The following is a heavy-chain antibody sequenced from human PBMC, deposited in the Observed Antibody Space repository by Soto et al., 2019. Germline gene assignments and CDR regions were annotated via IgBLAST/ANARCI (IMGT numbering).Heavy chain of an antibody. CDR1: GGSISSGGYY. V-gene: IGHV4-31*01. CDR2: IYYSGNT. CDR3: ARAEVVVVPAAAYFDY. D-gene: IGHD2-2*01. J-gene: IGHJ4*02. Sequence: SETLSLTCTVSGGSISSGGYYWSWIRQHPGKGLEWIGYIYYSGNTFYNPSLKSQVTISVDTCKNQFSLKLTSLTAADTAVYHCARAEVVVVPAAAYFDYWGQGTLVTVSS.